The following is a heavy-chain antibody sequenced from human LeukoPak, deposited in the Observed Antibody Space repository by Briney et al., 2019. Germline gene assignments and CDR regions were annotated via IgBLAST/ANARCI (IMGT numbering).Heavy chain of an antibody. V-gene: IGHV3-21*01. CDR1: GFTFSSYS. J-gene: IGHJ6*03. CDR2: ISSSSSYI. CDR3: ARVGLRFYYYYYYMDV. Sequence: GGSLRLSCAASGFTFSSYSMNWVRQAPGKGLEWVSSISSSSSYIYYADSVKGRFTISRDNAKNSLYLQMNSLRAEDTAVYYCARVGLRFYYYYYYMDVWGKGTTVTISS.